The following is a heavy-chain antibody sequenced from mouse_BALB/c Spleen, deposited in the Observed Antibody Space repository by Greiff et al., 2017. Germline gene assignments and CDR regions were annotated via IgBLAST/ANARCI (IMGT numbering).Heavy chain of an antibody. Sequence: EVQLQQSGPELVKPGASVKISCKASGYTFTDYNMHWVKQSHGKSLEWIGYIYPYNGGTGYNQKFKSKATLTVDNSSSTAYMELRSLTSEDSAVYYCARSGYDYHYFDYWGQGTTLTVSS. CDR1: GYTFTDYN. CDR2: IYPYNGGT. D-gene: IGHD2-4*01. J-gene: IGHJ2*01. V-gene: IGHV1S29*02. CDR3: ARSGYDYHYFDY.